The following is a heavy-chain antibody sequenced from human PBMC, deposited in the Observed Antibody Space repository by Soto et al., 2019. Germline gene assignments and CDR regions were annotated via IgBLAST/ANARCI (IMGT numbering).Heavy chain of an antibody. D-gene: IGHD6-13*01. V-gene: IGHV3-43*01. Sequence: GGSLRLSCAASGFTFDDYTMHWVRQAPGKGLEWVSLISWDGGSTYYADSVKGRFTISRDNSKNSLYLQMNSLRTEDTALYYCAKDRYSSSCTFDYWGQGTLVTVSS. J-gene: IGHJ4*02. CDR2: ISWDGGST. CDR3: AKDRYSSSCTFDY. CDR1: GFTFDDYT.